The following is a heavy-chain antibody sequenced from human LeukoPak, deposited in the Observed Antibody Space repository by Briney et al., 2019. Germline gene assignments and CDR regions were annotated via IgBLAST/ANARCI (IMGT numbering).Heavy chain of an antibody. CDR3: ARGDGGCSCGTCFSVYYFYH. CDR2: VYYIGST. CDR1: GASISSSSYY. Sequence: PSETLSLTCTVSGASISSSSYYWGWIRQPPGKGLEWVGSVYYIGSTNYNPSLRGRVTLSVTTSRNQLSRRLTCVTPAATAVYYCARGDGGCSCGTCFSVYYFYHWGQGTLVTVSS. J-gene: IGHJ4*02. V-gene: IGHV4-39*01. D-gene: IGHD2-15*01.